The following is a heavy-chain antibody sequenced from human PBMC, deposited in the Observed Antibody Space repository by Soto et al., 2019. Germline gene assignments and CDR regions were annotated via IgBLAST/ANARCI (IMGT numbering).Heavy chain of an antibody. D-gene: IGHD3-10*01. CDR3: AKSDLYYYYGMDV. Sequence: GGSLRLSCAASGFIFSSYAMHWARQAPGKGLEWVAVISYDGSNKYYADSVKGRVTISRDNSKNTLYLQVNSLTAEDTAVYYCAKSDLYYYYGMDVWGQGTTVTVSS. V-gene: IGHV3-30*18. CDR1: GFIFSSYA. CDR2: ISYDGSNK. J-gene: IGHJ6*02.